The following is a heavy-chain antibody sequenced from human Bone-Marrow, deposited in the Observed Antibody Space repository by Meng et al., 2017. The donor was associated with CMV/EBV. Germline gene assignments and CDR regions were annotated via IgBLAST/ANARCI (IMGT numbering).Heavy chain of an antibody. CDR1: GFTFSSYD. V-gene: IGHV3-13*01. J-gene: IGHJ4*02. D-gene: IGHD1-26*01. CDR3: ARVLYSGSYSDY. Sequence: GESLKISCAASGFTFSSYDMHWVRQATGKGLEWVSAIGTAGDTYYPGSVKGRFTISRENAKNSLYLQMNSLRAEDTAVYYCARVLYSGSYSDYWGQGTLVTVSS. CDR2: IGTAGDT.